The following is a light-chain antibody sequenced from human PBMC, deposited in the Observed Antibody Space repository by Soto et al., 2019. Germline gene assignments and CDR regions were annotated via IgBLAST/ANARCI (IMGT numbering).Light chain of an antibody. CDR3: QQSYNTPPFT. CDR2: AAS. CDR1: QSINTY. Sequence: DMQMTQTPSSLSASVGDRVAITCRASQSINTYLNWYQQKPGKAPKFLIHAASSLQSGVPSRFSGSGSGTFFTLTIRSLQPEDVATYYCQQSYNTPPFTFGQGTKVDIK. J-gene: IGKJ2*01. V-gene: IGKV1-39*01.